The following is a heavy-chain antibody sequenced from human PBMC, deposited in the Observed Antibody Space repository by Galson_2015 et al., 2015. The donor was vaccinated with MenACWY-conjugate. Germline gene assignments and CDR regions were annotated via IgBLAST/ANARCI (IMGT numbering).Heavy chain of an antibody. CDR3: ARYNNWSFDS. V-gene: IGHV3-74*01. J-gene: IGHJ4*02. CDR1: GFTFNNYW. Sequence: SLRLSCAASGFTFNNYWMHWVRQPPGKGQEWISYIKADGSFSNYADSVKGRFTISTDNAKNMVYLQMDGLGDEDTAVYFCARYNNWSFDSWGQGTLATVSS. CDR2: IKADGSFS. D-gene: IGHD1-1*01.